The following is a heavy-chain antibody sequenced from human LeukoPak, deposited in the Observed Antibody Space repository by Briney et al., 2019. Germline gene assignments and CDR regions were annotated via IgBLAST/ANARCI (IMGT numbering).Heavy chain of an antibody. V-gene: IGHV3-21*01. Sequence: GGSLRLSCAASGLTFSNYSMNWVRQAPGKGLEWVSFISSSSSYIYYADSVKGRFTISRDNARNSLYLRMNSLRAEDTAVYYCARDPGAYSSSPIDYWGQGTLVTVSS. D-gene: IGHD6-6*01. CDR3: ARDPGAYSSSPIDY. CDR1: GLTFSNYS. J-gene: IGHJ4*02. CDR2: ISSSSSYI.